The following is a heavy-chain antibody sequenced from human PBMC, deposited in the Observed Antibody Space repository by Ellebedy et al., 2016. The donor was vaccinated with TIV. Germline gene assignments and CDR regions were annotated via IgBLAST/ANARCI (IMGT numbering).Heavy chain of an antibody. CDR2: IYHSGST. Sequence: SETLSLTXTVSGYSISSGYYWGWIRQPPGKGLEWIGSIYHSGSTYYNPSLKSRVTISVDTSKNQFSLKLNSVTAADTAVYYCARGVLLVWRSYYFHYYMDVWGKGTTVTVSS. CDR3: ARGVLLVWRSYYFHYYMDV. CDR1: GYSISSGYY. D-gene: IGHD6-13*01. V-gene: IGHV4-38-2*02. J-gene: IGHJ6*03.